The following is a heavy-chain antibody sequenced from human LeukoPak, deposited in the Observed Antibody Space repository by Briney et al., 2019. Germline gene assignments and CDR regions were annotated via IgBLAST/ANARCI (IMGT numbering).Heavy chain of an antibody. Sequence: ASVKVSCKASGYTFTSYGISWVRQAPGQGLEWMGWINPNSGGTNYAQKFQGRVTMTRDTSISTAYMELSRLRSDDTAVYYCARDTGIVGATTADEFDYWGQGTLVTVSS. CDR1: GYTFTSYG. D-gene: IGHD1-26*01. CDR2: INPNSGGT. CDR3: ARDTGIVGATTADEFDY. J-gene: IGHJ4*02. V-gene: IGHV1-2*02.